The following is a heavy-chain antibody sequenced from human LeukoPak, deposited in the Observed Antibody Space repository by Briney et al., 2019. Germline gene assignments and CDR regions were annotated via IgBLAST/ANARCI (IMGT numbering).Heavy chain of an antibody. V-gene: IGHV4-30-4*01. CDR1: GGSFSGYY. CDR3: ARARSMGSSWYFDY. D-gene: IGHD6-13*01. Sequence: SETLSLTCAVYGGSFSGYYWSWIRQPPGKGLEWIGYIYYSGSTYYNPSLKSRVTISVDTSKNQFSLKLSSVTAADTAVYYCARARSMGSSWYFDYWGQGTLVTVSS. CDR2: IYYSGST. J-gene: IGHJ4*02.